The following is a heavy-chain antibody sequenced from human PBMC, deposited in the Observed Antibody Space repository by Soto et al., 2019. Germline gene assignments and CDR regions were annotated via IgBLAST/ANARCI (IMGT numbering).Heavy chain of an antibody. Sequence: QITLKESGPTLVKPTQTLTLTCTFSGFSLSTSRVGVGWIRQPPGKALEWLALIYWDDDKRYSPSLKTRLTISMDISTXQVVLTMTNMDPVDTATYYCAHYRIFGDYMYYFDSWGQGTLVTVSS. V-gene: IGHV2-5*02. J-gene: IGHJ4*02. CDR3: AHYRIFGDYMYYFDS. D-gene: IGHD4-17*01. CDR1: GFSLSTSRVG. CDR2: IYWDDDK.